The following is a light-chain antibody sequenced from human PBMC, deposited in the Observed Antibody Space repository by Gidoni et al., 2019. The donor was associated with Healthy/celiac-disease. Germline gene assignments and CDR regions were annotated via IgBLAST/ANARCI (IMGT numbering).Light chain of an antibody. CDR1: QSVSSSY. CDR3: QQYGSSHWT. V-gene: IGKV3-20*01. J-gene: IGKJ1*01. CDR2: GAS. Sequence: EIVLTQSPGTLSLSPGERATLSCRASQSVSSSYLAWYQQKPGQAPRLLIYGASSRATGIPDRFSGSGSGTDFTLTISRLEPEDFAVYYCQQYGSSHWTFXQGTKVEIK.